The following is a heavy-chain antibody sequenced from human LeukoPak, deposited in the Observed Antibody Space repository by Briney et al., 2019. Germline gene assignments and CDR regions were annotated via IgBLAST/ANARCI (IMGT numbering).Heavy chain of an antibody. CDR1: GFTFDDYA. CDR2: ISWNSGSI. J-gene: IGHJ4*02. V-gene: IGHV3-9*01. Sequence: QPGGSLRLSCAASGFTFDDYAMHWVRQAPGKGLEWVSGISWNSGSIGYADSVKGRFTISRDNAKNSLYLQMNSLRAEDTALYYCAKDMTDGEAPAFFDYWGQGTLVTVSS. CDR3: AKDMTDGEAPAFFDY. D-gene: IGHD3-10*01.